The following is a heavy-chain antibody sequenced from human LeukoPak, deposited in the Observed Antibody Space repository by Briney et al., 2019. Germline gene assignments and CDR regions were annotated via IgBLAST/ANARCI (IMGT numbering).Heavy chain of an antibody. V-gene: IGHV3-30*02. CDR2: IRYDESNK. J-gene: IGHJ3*02. D-gene: IGHD3-3*01. CDR1: GFTFSSYG. Sequence: GGSLRLSCAASGFTFSSYGMHWVRQAPGKGLEWVAFIRYDESNKYYADSVKGRFTISRDNSKNTLYLQMNSLRAEDTAVYYCAKTLRSGPNIWGQGTMVTVSS. CDR3: AKTLRSGPNI.